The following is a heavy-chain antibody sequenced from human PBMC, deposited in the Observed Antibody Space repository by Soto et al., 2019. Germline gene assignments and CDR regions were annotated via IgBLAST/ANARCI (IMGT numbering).Heavy chain of an antibody. J-gene: IGHJ3*02. CDR1: GGSISSSSYY. CDR3: ARHTHNLGYCSGGSCFDAFDI. V-gene: IGHV4-39*01. D-gene: IGHD2-15*01. CDR2: IYYSGST. Sequence: SETLSLTCTVSGGSISSSSYYWGWIRQPPGKGLGWIGSIYYSGSTYYNPSLKSRVTISVDTSKNQFSLKLSSVTAADTAVYYCARHTHNLGYCSGGSCFDAFDIWGQGTMVTVSS.